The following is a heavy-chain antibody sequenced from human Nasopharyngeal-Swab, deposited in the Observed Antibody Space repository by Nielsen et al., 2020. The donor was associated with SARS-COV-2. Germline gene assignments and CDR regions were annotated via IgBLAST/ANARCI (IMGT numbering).Heavy chain of an antibody. Sequence: SETLSLTCTVSGDSISTQYWSWVRQPAGKGLEWIGRIHASGKSNYNPSLKSRVNMSVDTSKNQFSLKLSSVTAADTAVYYCARTSVPAHMDVWGKGTTVTVSS. D-gene: IGHD2-2*01. V-gene: IGHV4-4*07. CDR2: IHASGKS. CDR3: ARTSVPAHMDV. CDR1: GDSISTQY. J-gene: IGHJ6*03.